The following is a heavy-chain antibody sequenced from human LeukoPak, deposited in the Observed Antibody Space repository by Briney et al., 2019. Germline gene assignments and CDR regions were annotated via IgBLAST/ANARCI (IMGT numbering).Heavy chain of an antibody. Sequence: PSETLSLTCTVPGDSISSYYWSWIRQPPGKGLEWIGYIYYSGSTNYNPSLKSRVTISVDTSKNQFSLKLSSVTAADTAVYYCASNGRYSSGWYGFDYWGQGTLVTVSS. CDR2: IYYSGST. CDR1: GDSISSYY. CDR3: ASNGRYSSGWYGFDY. D-gene: IGHD6-19*01. J-gene: IGHJ4*02. V-gene: IGHV4-59*01.